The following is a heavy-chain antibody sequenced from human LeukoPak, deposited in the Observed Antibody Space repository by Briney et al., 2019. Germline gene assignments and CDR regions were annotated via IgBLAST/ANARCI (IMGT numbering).Heavy chain of an antibody. D-gene: IGHD6-13*01. J-gene: IGHJ3*02. CDR3: ARGLIWYSSSWSAFDI. CDR2: IWYDGSNK. Sequence: PGGSLRLSCAASGFTFSSYGMHWVRQAPGKGLEWGAVIWYDGSNKYYADSVKGGFTISRDNSKNTLYLQMNSLRAEDTGVYYCARGLIWYSSSWSAFDIWGQGTMVTVSS. CDR1: GFTFSSYG. V-gene: IGHV3-33*01.